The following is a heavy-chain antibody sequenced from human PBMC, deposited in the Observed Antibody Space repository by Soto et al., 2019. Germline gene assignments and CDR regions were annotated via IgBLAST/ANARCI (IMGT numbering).Heavy chain of an antibody. Sequence: GASVKVSCKASGYTFTSYYMHWVRQAPGQGLEWMGIINPSGGSTSYAQKFQGRVTMTRDTSTSTVYMELSSLRSEDTAVYYCARNTYYDILTPGYGMDVWGQGTTVTVSS. D-gene: IGHD3-9*01. CDR1: GYTFTSYY. V-gene: IGHV1-46*03. CDR3: ARNTYYDILTPGYGMDV. J-gene: IGHJ6*02. CDR2: INPSGGST.